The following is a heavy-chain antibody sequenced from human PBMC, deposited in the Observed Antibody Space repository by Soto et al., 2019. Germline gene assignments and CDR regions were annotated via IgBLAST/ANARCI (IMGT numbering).Heavy chain of an antibody. CDR3: ARVDYDILTGYGGFDY. D-gene: IGHD3-9*01. J-gene: IGHJ4*02. V-gene: IGHV4-59*01. Sequence: SLSLTCTVSGGSISSYYWSWIRQPPGKGLEWIGYIYYSGSTNYNPSLKSRVTISVDTSKNQFSLKLSSVTAADTAVYYCARVDYDILTGYGGFDYWGQGTLVTVSS. CDR2: IYYSGST. CDR1: GGSISSYY.